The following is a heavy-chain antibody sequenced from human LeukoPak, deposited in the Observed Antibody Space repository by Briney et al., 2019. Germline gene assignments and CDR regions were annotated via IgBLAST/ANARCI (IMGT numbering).Heavy chain of an antibody. CDR3: TRRRTRAPYYFDY. CDR2: IRSKAKSYAT. D-gene: IGHD1-7*01. CDR1: GFTFSGSA. J-gene: IGHJ4*02. Sequence: GGSLRLSCAASGFTFSGSAMHWVRQASGKGLEWVGRIRSKAKSYATTYAASVKGRFTISRDDSKNTASLQMNSLKTEDTAVYYCTRRRTRAPYYFDYWGQGTLVTVSS. V-gene: IGHV3-73*01.